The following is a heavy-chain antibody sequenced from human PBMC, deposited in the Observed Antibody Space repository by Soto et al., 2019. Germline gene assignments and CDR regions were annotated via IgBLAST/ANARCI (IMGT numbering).Heavy chain of an antibody. V-gene: IGHV3-30-3*01. D-gene: IGHD5-18*01. CDR3: ARNKGKDTAMALDY. J-gene: IGHJ4*02. Sequence: PGGSLRLSCAASGFTFSSYAMHWVRQAPGKGLEWVAVISYDGSNKYYADSVKGRFTISSDNSKNTLYLQMNSLRAEDTAVYYCARNKGKDTAMALDYWGQGTLVTVSS. CDR1: GFTFSSYA. CDR2: ISYDGSNK.